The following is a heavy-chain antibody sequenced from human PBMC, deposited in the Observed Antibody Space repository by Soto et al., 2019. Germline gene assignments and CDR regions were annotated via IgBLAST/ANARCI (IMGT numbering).Heavy chain of an antibody. CDR2: ISGSGGST. J-gene: IGHJ6*02. CDR1: GFTFSSYA. D-gene: IGHD6-13*01. Sequence: AGGSLRLSCAASGFTFSSYAMSWVRQAPGKGLEWVSAISGSGGSTYYADSVKGRFTISRDNSKNTLYLQMNSLRAEDTAVYYCAKKIKGKNSNLYYYYGMDVWGQGTTVTVSS. CDR3: AKKIKGKNSNLYYYYGMDV. V-gene: IGHV3-23*01.